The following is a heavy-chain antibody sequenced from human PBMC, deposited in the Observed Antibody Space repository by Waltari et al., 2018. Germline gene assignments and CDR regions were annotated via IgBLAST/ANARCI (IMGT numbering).Heavy chain of an antibody. J-gene: IGHJ5*02. V-gene: IGHV4-39*01. CDR2: IYYSGST. CDR3: ARHWKKSGYRFDP. Sequence: QLQLQESGPGLVKPSETLSLTCTVSGGYISSSRYYWGWIRQSPGKGLEWIGSIYYSGSTYYNPTLKSRVTISGDTSKNQFSLKLSSVTAADTAVYYCARHWKKSGYRFDPWGQGTLVTVSS. CDR1: GGYISSSRYY. D-gene: IGHD5-12*01.